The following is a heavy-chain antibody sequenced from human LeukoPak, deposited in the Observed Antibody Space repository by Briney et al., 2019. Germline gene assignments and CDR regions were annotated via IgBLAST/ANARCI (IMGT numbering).Heavy chain of an antibody. CDR2: ISYDGSNK. J-gene: IGHJ6*02. V-gene: IGHV3-30*18. CDR3: AKDRGSSWGYYYYGMDV. D-gene: IGHD6-13*01. CDR1: GFTFSSYG. Sequence: GGSLRLSCAASGFTFSSYGMHWVRQAPGKGLEWVAVISYDGSNKYYADSVKGRFTISGDNSKNTLYLQMNSLRAEDTAVYYCAKDRGSSWGYYYYGMDVWGQGTTVTVSS.